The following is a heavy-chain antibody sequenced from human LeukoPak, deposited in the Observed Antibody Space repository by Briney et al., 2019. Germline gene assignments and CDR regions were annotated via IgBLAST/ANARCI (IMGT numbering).Heavy chain of an antibody. CDR2: ISGSGGST. D-gene: IGHD6-19*01. J-gene: IGHJ4*02. V-gene: IGHV3-23*01. CDR1: GFTFSSYA. CDR3: AKDRKAAVAGTLFDY. Sequence: GGSLRLSCAASGFTFSSYAVSWVRQAPGKGLEWVSAISGSGGSTYYADSVKGRFTISRDNSKNTLYLQMNSLRAEDTAVYYCAKDRKAAVAGTLFDYWGQGTLVTVSS.